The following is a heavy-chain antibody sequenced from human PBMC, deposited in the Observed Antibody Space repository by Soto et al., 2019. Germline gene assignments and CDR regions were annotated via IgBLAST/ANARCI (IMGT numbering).Heavy chain of an antibody. J-gene: IGHJ3*02. CDR1: GYTFTGYY. Sequence: ASVKVSCKVSGYTFTGYYMHWVRQAPGQGLEWMGWINPNSGGTNYAQKFQGRVTMTRDTSISTAYMELSRLRSDDTAVYYCARDHVVVVAATPDNAFDIWGQGTMVTVSS. CDR2: INPNSGGT. V-gene: IGHV1-2*02. D-gene: IGHD2-15*01. CDR3: ARDHVVVVAATPDNAFDI.